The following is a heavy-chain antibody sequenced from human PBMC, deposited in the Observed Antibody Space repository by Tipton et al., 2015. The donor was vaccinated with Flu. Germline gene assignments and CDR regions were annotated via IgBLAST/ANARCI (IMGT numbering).Heavy chain of an antibody. D-gene: IGHD3-10*01. CDR1: GITFSSYA. CDR3: ARDRAPGLERLDYFYMDV. V-gene: IGHV3-23*01. J-gene: IGHJ6*03. CDR2: ISGGGDST. Sequence: SLRLSCTASGITFSSYAMSWVRQAPGKGLEWVSGISGGGDSTPYADSVKGRFAISRDNSKNTLYLHMSSLGAEDTAVYYCARDRAPGLERLDYFYMDVWGKGTTVTVSS.